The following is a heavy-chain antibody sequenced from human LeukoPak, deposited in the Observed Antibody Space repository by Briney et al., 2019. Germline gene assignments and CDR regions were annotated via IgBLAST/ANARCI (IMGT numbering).Heavy chain of an antibody. CDR3: ARGGSGWPYYFDY. CDR2: VSYDGSNK. D-gene: IGHD6-19*01. V-gene: IGHV3-30-3*01. Sequence: GGSLRLSCAASGFTFSSYAMHWVRQAPGKGLEWVAVVSYDGSNKYYADSVKGRFTISRDNSKNTLYLQMNSLRAEDTAVYYCARGGSGWPYYFDYWGQGTLVAVSS. J-gene: IGHJ4*02. CDR1: GFTFSSYA.